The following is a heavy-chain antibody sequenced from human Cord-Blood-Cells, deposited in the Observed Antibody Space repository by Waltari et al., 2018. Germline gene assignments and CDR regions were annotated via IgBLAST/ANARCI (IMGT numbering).Heavy chain of an antibody. D-gene: IGHD6-19*01. CDR3: ARVTAVADWFDP. J-gene: IGHJ5*02. CDR2: ISISSSTR. V-gene: IGHV3-48*02. Sequence: EVQLVESGGGLVQPGGSLRLSCAASGFTFSSYSMNWVRQAPGKGVVWVSYISISSSTRYYADSVNGRFTISRDNANNSFYLKMNGLRDEDTSVYYCARVTAVADWFDPWGQGTLVTVSS. CDR1: GFTFSSYS.